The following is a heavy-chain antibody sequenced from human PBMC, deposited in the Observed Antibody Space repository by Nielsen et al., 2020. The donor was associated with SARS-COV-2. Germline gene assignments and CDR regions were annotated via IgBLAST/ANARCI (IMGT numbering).Heavy chain of an antibody. CDR1: GYTFTSFA. D-gene: IGHD2-15*01. CDR3: ARDLSGGYFDY. CDR2: INAGNGNT. V-gene: IGHV1-3*01. J-gene: IGHJ4*02. Sequence: ASVKVSCKTSGYTFTSFAIHWVRQAPGQSLEWMGWINAGNGNTKYSQKFQGRVTMTRDTSTSTVYMELSSLRSEDTAVYYCARDLSGGYFDYWGQGTLVTVSS.